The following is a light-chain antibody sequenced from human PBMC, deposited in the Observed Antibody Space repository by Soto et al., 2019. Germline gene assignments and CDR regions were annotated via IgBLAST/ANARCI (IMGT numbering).Light chain of an antibody. CDR1: SSDVGGYNY. Sequence: QSVLTQPASVSGSPGQSITISCTGTSSDVGGYNYVSWYQQYPGKAPKLMIYDVSNRPSGISNRFSASKSGNTASLTISGLQAEDEADYYCSSYTTSSTVVIGGGTKVTVL. CDR3: SSYTTSSTVV. V-gene: IGLV2-14*01. CDR2: DVS. J-gene: IGLJ2*01.